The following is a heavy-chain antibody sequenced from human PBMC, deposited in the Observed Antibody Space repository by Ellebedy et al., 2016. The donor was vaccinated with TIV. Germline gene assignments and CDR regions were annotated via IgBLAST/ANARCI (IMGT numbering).Heavy chain of an antibody. V-gene: IGHV4-39*07. CDR1: GGSISSSSYY. CDR2: IYYSGST. CDR3: ARIGSYGAFPLESDY. D-gene: IGHD2-15*01. J-gene: IGHJ4*02. Sequence: MPSETLSLTCTVSGGSISSSSYYWGWIRQPPGKGLEWIGSIYYSGSTNYNPSLKSRVTISVDTSKNRFSLKLSSVTAADTAVYYCARIGSYGAFPLESDYWGQGTLVTVSS.